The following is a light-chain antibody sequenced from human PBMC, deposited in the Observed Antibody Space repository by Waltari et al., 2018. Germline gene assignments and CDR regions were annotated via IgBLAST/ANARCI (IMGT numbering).Light chain of an antibody. V-gene: IGLV2-11*01. CDR2: DVS. CDR3: CSYAGRYTWV. CDR1: SSDVGGYNY. J-gene: IGLJ3*02. Sequence: QSALTQPRSVSGSPGQSVTISCTGTSSDVGGYNYVSWYQQHPGKAPKFMIYDVSQWPSGFPYRFSCSKSANTASLTISGLQAEDEADYYCCSYAGRYTWVFGGGTKLTVL.